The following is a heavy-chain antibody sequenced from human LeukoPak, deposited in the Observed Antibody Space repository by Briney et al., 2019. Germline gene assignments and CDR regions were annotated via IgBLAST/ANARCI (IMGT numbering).Heavy chain of an antibody. CDR3: AKIYSGYDRRGDYFDY. V-gene: IGHV3-30*18. CDR2: ISYDGSNK. Sequence: GRSLRLSCAASGFTFSSYGMHWVRQAPGKGLEWVAVISYDGSNKYYADSVKGRFTISRDNSKNTLYLQMNSLRAEDTAVYYCAKIYSGYDRRGDYFDYWGQGTPVTVSS. D-gene: IGHD5-12*01. J-gene: IGHJ4*02. CDR1: GFTFSSYG.